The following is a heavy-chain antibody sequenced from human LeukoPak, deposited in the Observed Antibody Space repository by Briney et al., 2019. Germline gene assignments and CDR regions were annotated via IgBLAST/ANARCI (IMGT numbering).Heavy chain of an antibody. CDR2: IHSGGSS. J-gene: IGHJ3*02. V-gene: IGHV3-53*01. CDR1: GFTVSTNF. Sequence: GSLRLSCAASGFTVSTNFMAWVRQAPGKGLEWLSVIHSGGSSEYADSVKGRFTISRDTSKNTVYLQMNSLRAEDTAVYYCARDHLYDSSGFPYDAFDIWGQGTMVTVSS. CDR3: ARDHLYDSSGFPYDAFDI. D-gene: IGHD3-22*01.